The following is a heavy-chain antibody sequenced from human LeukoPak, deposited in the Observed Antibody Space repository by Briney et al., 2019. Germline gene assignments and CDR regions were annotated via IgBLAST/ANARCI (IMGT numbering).Heavy chain of an antibody. CDR1: GFTFSSYA. D-gene: IGHD7-27*01. V-gene: IGHV3-30-3*01. CDR3: ASSLGIPGGY. CDR2: ISYDGSNK. J-gene: IGHJ4*02. Sequence: GGSLRLSCAASGFTFSSYAMHWVRQAPGKGLEWVAVISYDGSNKYYAGSVKGRFTISRDNSKNTLYLQMNSLRAEDTAVYYCASSLGIPGGYWGQGTLVTVSS.